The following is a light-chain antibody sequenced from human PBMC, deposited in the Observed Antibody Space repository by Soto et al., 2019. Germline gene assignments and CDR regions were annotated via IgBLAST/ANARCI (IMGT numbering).Light chain of an antibody. V-gene: IGLV2-8*01. CDR2: EVN. Sequence: QSALTQPPSASGSPGQSVTISCTGTSSDVGGYNYVSWYQQYPGKVPKLMVYEVNKRPSGVPDRFSGSKSGNTASLTVSGLQAEDEADYYCQSYDSSLSYVFGTGTKLTVL. CDR1: SSDVGGYNY. CDR3: QSYDSSLSYV. J-gene: IGLJ1*01.